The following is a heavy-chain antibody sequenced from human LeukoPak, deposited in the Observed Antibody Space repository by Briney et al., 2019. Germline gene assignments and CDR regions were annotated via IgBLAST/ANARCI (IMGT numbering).Heavy chain of an antibody. V-gene: IGHV3-53*01. CDR3: AAGSSGVFDY. CDR2: LSSNGGT. J-gene: IGHJ4*02. CDR1: AFTVSSNY. D-gene: IGHD3-22*01. Sequence: GGSLRLSCAASAFTVSSNYMSWVRQAPGKGLEWVSLLSSNGGTSYADPVKGRFTISRDNSKNRLYLQMNSLRAEDTAVYYCAAGSSGVFDYWGQGALVTVSS.